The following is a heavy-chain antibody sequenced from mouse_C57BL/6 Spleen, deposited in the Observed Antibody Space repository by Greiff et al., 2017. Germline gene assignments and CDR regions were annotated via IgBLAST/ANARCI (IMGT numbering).Heavy chain of an antibody. J-gene: IGHJ1*03. CDR1: GYSITSGYY. Sequence: EVKLVESGPGLVKPSQSLSLTCSVTGYSITSGYYWNWIRQFPGNKLEWMGYISYDGSNNYNPSLKNRISITRDTSKNQFFLKLNSVTTEDTATYYCARLRNWYFDVWGTGTTVTVSS. CDR3: ARLRNWYFDV. V-gene: IGHV3-6*01. D-gene: IGHD1-1*01. CDR2: ISYDGSN.